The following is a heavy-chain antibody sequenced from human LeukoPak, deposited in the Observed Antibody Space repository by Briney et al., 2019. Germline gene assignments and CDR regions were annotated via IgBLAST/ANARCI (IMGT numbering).Heavy chain of an antibody. CDR3: ARAFRPASDPHDFYDF. Sequence: GRSLRLSCAASGFTFSSYAMHWVRQAPGKGLEWVAVISYDGSNKYYADSVKGRFTISRDNSKNTMYLQMGSLRPEDMVVYYCARAFRPASDPHDFYDFWGRGTTVTVSS. CDR1: GFTFSSYA. J-gene: IGHJ3*01. D-gene: IGHD3/OR15-3a*01. CDR2: ISYDGSNK. V-gene: IGHV3-30*14.